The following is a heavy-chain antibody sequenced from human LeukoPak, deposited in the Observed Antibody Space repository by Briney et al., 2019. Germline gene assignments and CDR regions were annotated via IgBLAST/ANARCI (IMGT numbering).Heavy chain of an antibody. CDR1: GFTFSIYW. CDR3: AGGGSYFGN. CDR2: IKQDGSEK. D-gene: IGHD1-26*01. Sequence: PGGSLRLSCGVSGFTFSIYWMSWVRQAPGKGLEWVANIKQDGSEKYYVDSVKGRFTISRDSAKNSLYLQMNSLRAEDTAVYYCAGGGSYFGNWGQGTLVTVSS. J-gene: IGHJ4*02. V-gene: IGHV3-7*01.